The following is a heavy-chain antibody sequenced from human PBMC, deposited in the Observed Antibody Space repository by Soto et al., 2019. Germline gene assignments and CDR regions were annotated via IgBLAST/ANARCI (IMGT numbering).Heavy chain of an antibody. CDR2: NIPILGIA. V-gene: IGHV1-69*02. CDR3: ARVPRGY. CDR1: GGTFSSYT. Sequence: QVQLVQSGAEVKKPGSSVKVSYKASGGTFSSYTFTWVRQAPGQGLEWMGRNIPILGIANYAQKFQGRVTLTADKSTSTAYMELSSLRSEDTSVYYCARVPRGYWGQGTLVTVSS. D-gene: IGHD3-10*01. J-gene: IGHJ4*02.